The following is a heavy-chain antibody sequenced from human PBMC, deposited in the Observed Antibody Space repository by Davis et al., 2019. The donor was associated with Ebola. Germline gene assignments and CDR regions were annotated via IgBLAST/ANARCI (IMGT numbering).Heavy chain of an antibody. CDR2: INSDGSST. Sequence: HTGGSLRLSCAASGFTFSSYWMHWVRQAPGKGLVWVSRINSDGSSTNYADSVKGRFTISRDNAKNTLYLQMNSLRAEDTVVYYCARPHYDILTGYYDHWGQGTLVTVSS. J-gene: IGHJ5*02. CDR1: GFTFSSYW. D-gene: IGHD3-9*01. V-gene: IGHV3-74*01. CDR3: ARPHYDILTGYYDH.